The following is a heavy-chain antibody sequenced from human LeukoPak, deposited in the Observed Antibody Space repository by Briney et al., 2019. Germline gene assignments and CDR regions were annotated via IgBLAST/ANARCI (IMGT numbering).Heavy chain of an antibody. Sequence: SETLSLTCTVSGGSISIYYWNWIRQPAGKRLEWIGRIYTSGSTNYNPSLKSRVTISVSSSKHQFYLRLSSVMAADTAVYYCAREVAEGYDYYMDVWGKGTTVTISS. J-gene: IGHJ6*03. CDR1: GGSISIYY. V-gene: IGHV4-4*07. CDR3: AREVAEGYDYYMDV. CDR2: IYTSGST.